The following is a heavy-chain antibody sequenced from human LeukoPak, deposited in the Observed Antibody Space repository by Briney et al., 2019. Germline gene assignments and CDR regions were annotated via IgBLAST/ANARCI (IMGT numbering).Heavy chain of an antibody. Sequence: ASVKVSCKASGYIFTGYYMHWVRQAPGQGLEWMGRINPNSGGTNYAQKFQGRVTMTRDTSISTAYMELSRLRSDDTAVYYCARDLRRGYSYGGGVWGKGTTVTVSS. J-gene: IGHJ6*04. D-gene: IGHD5-18*01. CDR1: GYIFTGYY. CDR2: INPNSGGT. V-gene: IGHV1-2*06. CDR3: ARDLRRGYSYGGGV.